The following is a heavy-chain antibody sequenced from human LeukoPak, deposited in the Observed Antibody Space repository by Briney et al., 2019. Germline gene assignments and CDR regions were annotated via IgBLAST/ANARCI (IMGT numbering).Heavy chain of an antibody. J-gene: IGHJ6*02. V-gene: IGHV3-15*01. CDR1: GFTFSNAW. CDR2: IKSKTDGGTT. Sequence: GGSLRLSCAASGFTFSNAWMSWVRQAPGKGLEWVGRIKSKTDGGTTDYAAPVKGRFTTSRDDSKNTLYLQMNSLKTEDTAVYYCTTVMYCSSTSCYVEYYGMDVWGQGTTVTVSS. CDR3: TTVMYCSSTSCYVEYYGMDV. D-gene: IGHD2-2*01.